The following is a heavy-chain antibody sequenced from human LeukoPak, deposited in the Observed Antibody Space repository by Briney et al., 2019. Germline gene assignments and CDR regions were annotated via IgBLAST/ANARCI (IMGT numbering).Heavy chain of an antibody. CDR3: ARFYLKSASAS. V-gene: IGHV3-7*01. D-gene: IGHD3-10*01. Sequence: PGESLRLSCAASGFSFTSYWMSWVRQAPGKGLEWVANINQDGSEKYYVDSVKGRFTISRDNAKNSLYLQMNSLRVEDTAVYYCARFYLKSASASWGQGTLVTVSS. J-gene: IGHJ5*02. CDR2: INQDGSEK. CDR1: GFSFTSYW.